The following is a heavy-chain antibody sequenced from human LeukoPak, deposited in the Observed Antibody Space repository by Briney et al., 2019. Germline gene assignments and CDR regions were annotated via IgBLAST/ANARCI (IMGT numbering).Heavy chain of an antibody. CDR1: GGSISSYY. Sequence: SETLSLTCTVSGGSISSYYWSWIRQPPGKGLEWIAYISDIGSINYNPSLKSRATISMDTSKNQISLTVTSVTAADTAVYYCARHPFSSPFDFWGQGTLVAVSS. CDR3: ARHPFSSPFDF. V-gene: IGHV4-59*08. D-gene: IGHD2/OR15-2a*01. CDR2: ISDIGSI. J-gene: IGHJ4*02.